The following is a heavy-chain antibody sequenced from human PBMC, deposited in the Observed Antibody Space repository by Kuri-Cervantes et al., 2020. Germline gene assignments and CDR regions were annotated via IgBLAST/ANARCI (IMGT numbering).Heavy chain of an antibody. Sequence: GESLKISCAASGFTLSDYYMSWIRQAPGKGLEWVSYIGSSSNAVYYADSVKGRFTISRDDAKKSVYMEMNSLRAADTAVYYCTSMGVPDYWGQGILVTVSS. J-gene: IGHJ4*02. D-gene: IGHD1-26*01. CDR1: GFTLSDYY. CDR2: IGSSSNAV. V-gene: IGHV3-11*04. CDR3: TSMGVPDY.